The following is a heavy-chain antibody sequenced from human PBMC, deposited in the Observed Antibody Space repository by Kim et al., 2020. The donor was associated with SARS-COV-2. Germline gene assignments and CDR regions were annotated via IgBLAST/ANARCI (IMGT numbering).Heavy chain of an antibody. CDR1: GFTFDDYA. CDR3: AKDIAYGDYEENYFDY. V-gene: IGHV3-43*02. D-gene: IGHD4-17*01. CDR2: ISGDGGST. Sequence: GGSLRLSCAASGFTFDDYAMHWVRQAPGKGLEWVSLISGDGGSTYYADSVKGRFTISRDNSKNSLYLQMNSLRTEATALYYCAKDIAYGDYEENYFDYWGQGTLVTVSS. J-gene: IGHJ4*02.